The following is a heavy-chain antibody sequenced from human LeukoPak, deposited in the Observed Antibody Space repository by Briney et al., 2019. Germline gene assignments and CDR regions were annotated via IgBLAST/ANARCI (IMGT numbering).Heavy chain of an antibody. CDR2: ISAYNGNT. V-gene: IGHV1-18*01. CDR1: GYTFTSYG. J-gene: IGHJ6*03. CDR3: ARWGGSEALDYYYYYMDV. D-gene: IGHD3-10*01. Sequence: ASVKVSCKASGYTFTSYGMSWVRQAPGQGLEWMGWISAYNGNTNYAQKLQGRVTMTTDTSTSTAYMELRSLRSDDTAVYYCARWGGSEALDYYYYYMDVWGKGTTVTVSS.